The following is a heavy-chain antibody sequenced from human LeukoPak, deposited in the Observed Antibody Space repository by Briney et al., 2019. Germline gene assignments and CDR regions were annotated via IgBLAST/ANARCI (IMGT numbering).Heavy chain of an antibody. CDR2: ISSSSSTI. CDR1: GFTFSSYS. CDR3: ARDLAPPRIAARSGACMDV. J-gene: IGHJ6*03. Sequence: GGSLRLSCAASGFTFSSYSMNWVRQAPGKGLEWVSYISSSSSTIYYADSVKGRFTISRDNAKNSLYLQMNSLRAEDTAVYYCARDLAPPRIAARSGACMDVWGKGTTVAVSS. V-gene: IGHV3-48*04. D-gene: IGHD6-6*01.